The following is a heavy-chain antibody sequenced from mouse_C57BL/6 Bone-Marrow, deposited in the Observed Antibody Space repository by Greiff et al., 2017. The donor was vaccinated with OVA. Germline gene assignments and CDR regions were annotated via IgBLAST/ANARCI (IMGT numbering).Heavy chain of an antibody. J-gene: IGHJ3*01. CDR1: GFSFTGYG. D-gene: IGHD2-3*01. V-gene: IGHV2-5*01. Sequence: VKLMESGPGLVQPSQSLSITCTVSGFSFTGYGVHWVRQSPGKGLEWLGVIWRGGSTDYNAAFMSRLSITKDNSKSHVFFKMNSLQADDTAIYYCAKDDGYFFAYWGQGTLVTVSA. CDR2: IWRGGST. CDR3: AKDDGYFFAY.